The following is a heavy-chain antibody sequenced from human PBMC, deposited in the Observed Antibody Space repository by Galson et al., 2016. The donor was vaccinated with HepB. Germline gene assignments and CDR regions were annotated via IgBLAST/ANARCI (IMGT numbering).Heavy chain of an antibody. CDR1: GFNFRIHG. V-gene: IGHV3-33*03. CDR2: IYNGGHNK. J-gene: IGHJ4*02. Sequence: SLRLSCAASGFNFRIHGMHWVRQAPGQGLEWVAIIYNGGHNKYYADSVKGRFTISRDESKDTLYLQMSSLRAEDTAVYYCAKDVTGSTYYLDSWGPGALVTVSS. CDR3: AKDVTGSTYYLDS. D-gene: IGHD1-14*01.